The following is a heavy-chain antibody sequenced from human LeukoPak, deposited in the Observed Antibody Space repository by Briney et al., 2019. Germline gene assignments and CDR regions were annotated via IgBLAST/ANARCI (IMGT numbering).Heavy chain of an antibody. CDR1: GFTFSSYA. CDR2: ISGSGGST. V-gene: IGHV3-23*01. CDR3: AKGDYGSGSYYDY. D-gene: IGHD3-10*01. Sequence: PGGSLRLSCAASGFTFSSYAMSWVRQAPGKGLEWVSAISGSGGSTYYADSVKGRFTISRDNYKNTLYLQMNSLRAEDTAVYYCAKGDYGSGSYYDYWGQGTLVTVSS. J-gene: IGHJ4*02.